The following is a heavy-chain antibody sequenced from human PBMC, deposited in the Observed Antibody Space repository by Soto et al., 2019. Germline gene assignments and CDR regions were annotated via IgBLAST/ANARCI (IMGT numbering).Heavy chain of an antibody. Sequence: ASVKVSCKASGYTFANYHIHWVRQAPGQGLEWMGIISPLNGNTDYPQKLRGRVTLTRDTSTTTVYMELSSLTSDDTALYYCAREGHVGVTQMRYFDHWGQGTLVTVSS. CDR2: ISPLNGNT. V-gene: IGHV1-46*01. CDR1: GYTFANYH. CDR3: AREGHVGVTQMRYFDH. D-gene: IGHD2-21*02. J-gene: IGHJ4*02.